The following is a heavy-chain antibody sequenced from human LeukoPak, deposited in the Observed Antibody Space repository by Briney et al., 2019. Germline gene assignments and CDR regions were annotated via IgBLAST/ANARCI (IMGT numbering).Heavy chain of an antibody. CDR1: GFTFSSYW. V-gene: IGHV3-7*01. J-gene: IGHJ4*02. Sequence: GESLRPSCAASGFTFSSYWMSWVRQAPGKGLEWVANINQDGSEQYYVDSVKGRFTISRDNAKNSLYLQMNSLRAEDTAVYYCARIIVVRCFDYWGQGTLVTVSS. CDR2: INQDGSEQ. D-gene: IGHD2-21*01. CDR3: ARIIVVRCFDY.